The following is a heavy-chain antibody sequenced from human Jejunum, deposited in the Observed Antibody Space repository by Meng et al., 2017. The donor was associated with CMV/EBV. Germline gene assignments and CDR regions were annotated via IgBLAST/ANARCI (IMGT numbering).Heavy chain of an antibody. CDR3: AKLTSCCYTGYFDY. D-gene: IGHD2-2*01. Sequence: SGFPFSSYSMHWVRQAPGMGLEWVAFIQYDGSNEYYVESVKGRFTISRDNSRNTLYLQMDSLRAEDTAVYYCAKLTSCCYTGYFDYWGQGMLVTVSS. CDR2: IQYDGSNE. CDR1: GFPFSSYS. J-gene: IGHJ4*02. V-gene: IGHV3-30*02.